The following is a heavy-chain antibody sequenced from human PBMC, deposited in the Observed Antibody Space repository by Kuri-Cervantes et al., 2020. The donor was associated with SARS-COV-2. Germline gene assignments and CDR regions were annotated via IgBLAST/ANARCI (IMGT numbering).Heavy chain of an antibody. CDR1: GGSISSSNW. CDR2: IYSSGST. Sequence: SCAVSGGSISSSNWWSWIRQHPGKGLEWIGYIYSSGSTYYSPSLKSRVTISIDTSKNQFSLNLTSVTAADTAVYSCARGSYSFGVDYWGQGTLVTVSS. V-gene: IGHV4-31*02. J-gene: IGHJ4*02. D-gene: IGHD1-26*01. CDR3: ARGSYSFGVDY.